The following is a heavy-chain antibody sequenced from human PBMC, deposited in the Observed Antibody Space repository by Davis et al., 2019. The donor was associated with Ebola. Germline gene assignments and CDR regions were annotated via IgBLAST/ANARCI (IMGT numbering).Heavy chain of an antibody. J-gene: IGHJ6*02. CDR1: GFTFSSYA. Sequence: GESLKISCAASGFTFSSYAMHWVRQAPGKGLEWVAVISYDGSNKYYADSVKGRFTISRDNSKNTLYLQMNSLRAEDTAVYYCARGTCSGGSCHDTYGMDVWGQGTTVTVSS. CDR3: ARGTCSGGSCHDTYGMDV. V-gene: IGHV3-30-3*01. CDR2: ISYDGSNK. D-gene: IGHD2-15*01.